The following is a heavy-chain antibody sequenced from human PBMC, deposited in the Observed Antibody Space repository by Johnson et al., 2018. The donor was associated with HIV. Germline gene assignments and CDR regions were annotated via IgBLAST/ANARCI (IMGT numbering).Heavy chain of an antibody. CDR2: ISYDGSNK. D-gene: IGHD1-26*01. CDR3: ARDSPRIVGVPDAFDI. J-gene: IGHJ3*02. V-gene: IGHV3-30*01. Sequence: WVAVISYDGSNKYYADSVKGRFTISRDNSKNTLYLQMNSLRAEDTAVYYCARDSPRIVGVPDAFDIWGQGTMVTVSS.